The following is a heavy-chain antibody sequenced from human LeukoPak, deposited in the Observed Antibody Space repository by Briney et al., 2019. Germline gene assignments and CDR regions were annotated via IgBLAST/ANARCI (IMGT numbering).Heavy chain of an antibody. V-gene: IGHV1-18*01. Sequence: SVKVSCKASGYTFTSYGISWVRQAPGQGLEWMGWISAYNGNTNYAQKLQGRVTMTTDTSTSTAYMELRSLRSDDTAVYYCARDLGYCSSTSCYSYFDYWGQGTLVTVSS. D-gene: IGHD2-2*02. J-gene: IGHJ4*02. CDR3: ARDLGYCSSTSCYSYFDY. CDR2: ISAYNGNT. CDR1: GYTFTSYG.